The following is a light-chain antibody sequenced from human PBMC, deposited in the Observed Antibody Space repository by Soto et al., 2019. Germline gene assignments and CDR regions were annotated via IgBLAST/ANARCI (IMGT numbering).Light chain of an antibody. CDR3: QQYYSSPLT. V-gene: IGKV4-1*01. J-gene: IGKJ4*01. Sequence: DTVMPQSPDSLTVSLGERATINCKSSQSILYSSNNKKYLAWYQQKPGQPPKLLIYWASTRESGVPDRFSGSGSGTDFTLTISSLQAEDVAAYYCQQYYSSPLTFGGGTKVDI. CDR1: QSILYSSNNKKY. CDR2: WAS.